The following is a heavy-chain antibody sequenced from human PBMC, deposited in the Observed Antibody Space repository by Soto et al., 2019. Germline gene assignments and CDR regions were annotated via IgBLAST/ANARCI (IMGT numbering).Heavy chain of an antibody. V-gene: IGHV3-30*18. Sequence: QVQLVESGGGVVQPGRSLRLSCAASGFTFSSYGMHWVRQAPGKGLEWVAVISSDGSNKYYADSVKGRFTISRDNYKNTLYLQVNSLRAEDKDVYYCANVPSQWGADAFDILGQGTIVTGSS. CDR1: GFTFSSYG. CDR2: ISSDGSNK. J-gene: IGHJ3*02. D-gene: IGHD1-26*01. CDR3: ANVPSQWGADAFDI.